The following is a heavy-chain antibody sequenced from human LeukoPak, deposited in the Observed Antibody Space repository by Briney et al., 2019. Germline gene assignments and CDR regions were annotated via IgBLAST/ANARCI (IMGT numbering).Heavy chain of an antibody. J-gene: IGHJ6*03. CDR1: GGSISSGDYY. Sequence: SETLSLTCTVSGGSISSGDYYWSWIRQPPGKGLEWIGYIYYSGSTYYNPSLKSRVTISVDTSKNQFSLKLSSVTAADTAVYYCARDSLLERRRNEVYYYYMDVWGKGTTVTVSS. D-gene: IGHD3-3*01. CDR3: ARDSLLERRRNEVYYYYMDV. V-gene: IGHV4-30-4*08. CDR2: IYYSGST.